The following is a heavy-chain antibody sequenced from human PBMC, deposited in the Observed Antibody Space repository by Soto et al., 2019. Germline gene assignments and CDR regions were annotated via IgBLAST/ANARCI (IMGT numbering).Heavy chain of an antibody. Sequence: SETLSLTCAVYGGSFSGYYWSWIRQPPGKGLEWIGEINHSGSTNYNPSLKSRVTISVDTSKNQFSLKLSSVTAADTAVYYCARVGGFGATTIDYWGQGTLVTVSS. CDR3: ARVGGFGATTIDY. CDR2: INHSGST. V-gene: IGHV4-34*01. CDR1: GGSFSGYY. J-gene: IGHJ4*02. D-gene: IGHD3-10*01.